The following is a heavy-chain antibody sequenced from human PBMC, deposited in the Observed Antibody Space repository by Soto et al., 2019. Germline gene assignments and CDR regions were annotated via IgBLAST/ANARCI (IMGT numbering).Heavy chain of an antibody. V-gene: IGHV4-34*01. Sequence: PSETLSLTCAVYGGSFSGYYWSWIRQPPGKGLEWIGEINHSGSTNYNPSLKSRVTISVDTSKNQFSLKLSSVTAADTAVYYCARGLADNDILTGLRFDPWGQGTLVTVSS. J-gene: IGHJ5*02. D-gene: IGHD3-9*01. CDR3: ARGLADNDILTGLRFDP. CDR1: GGSFSGYY. CDR2: INHSGST.